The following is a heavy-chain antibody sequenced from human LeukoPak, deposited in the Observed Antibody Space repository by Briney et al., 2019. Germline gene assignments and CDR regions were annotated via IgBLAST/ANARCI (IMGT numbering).Heavy chain of an antibody. CDR2: MNPNSGNT. V-gene: IGHV1-8*01. D-gene: IGHD3-9*01. Sequence: ASVKVSCKASGYTFTSYDINWVRQATGQGLEWMGWMNPNSGNTGYAQKFQGRVTMTRNTSISTAYMELSSLRSEDTAVYYCARGADILTGYTYYYYYHMDVWGKGTTVTVSS. CDR1: GYTFTSYD. J-gene: IGHJ6*03. CDR3: ARGADILTGYTYYYYYHMDV.